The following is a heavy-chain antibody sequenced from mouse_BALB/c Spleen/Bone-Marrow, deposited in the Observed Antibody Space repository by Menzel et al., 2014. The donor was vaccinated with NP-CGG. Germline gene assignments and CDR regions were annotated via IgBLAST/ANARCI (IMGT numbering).Heavy chain of an antibody. J-gene: IGHJ2*01. Sequence: QVQLKDSGAEVMKSGASVKISCRATGYRFSSFWIEWIKQRPGHGLEWIGKILPGSGSTNYNEKFKGKATLSADTSSNTAYMQLSSLTSEDSAVYFCAREGAFYGNPFDFWGQGTTLTVSS. CDR3: AREGAFYGNPFDF. V-gene: IGHV1-9*01. CDR1: GYRFSSFW. D-gene: IGHD2-10*01. CDR2: ILPGSGST.